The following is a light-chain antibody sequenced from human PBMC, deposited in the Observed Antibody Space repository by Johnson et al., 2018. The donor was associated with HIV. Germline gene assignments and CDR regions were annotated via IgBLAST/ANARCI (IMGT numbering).Light chain of an antibody. V-gene: IGLV1-51*01. CDR2: DDN. CDR3: GTWDSSLSAHYV. Sequence: QSVLTQPPSVSAAPGQLVTISCSGSTSNIGKNDVSWYQQFPGTAPKVLIYDDNKRPSGIPDRVSGSESGTSATLGITGLQTGDDADYYCGTWDSSLSAHYVFGTGTKVTVL. CDR1: TSNIGKND. J-gene: IGLJ1*01.